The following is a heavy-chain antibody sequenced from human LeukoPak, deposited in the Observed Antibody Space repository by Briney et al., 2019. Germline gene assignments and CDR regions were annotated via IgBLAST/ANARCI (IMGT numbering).Heavy chain of an antibody. Sequence: GGSLRLSCAASGSSLTTYGTHWLRQAPGKGLEWVAVIWYDGSRKFYGDSVKGRFTVSRDTSENTMYLQMNTLRVDDTAVYYCARDGGSGIDYWGQGTLVTVSS. J-gene: IGHJ4*02. V-gene: IGHV3-33*01. CDR2: IWYDGSRK. D-gene: IGHD3-10*01. CDR3: ARDGGSGIDY. CDR1: GSSLTTYG.